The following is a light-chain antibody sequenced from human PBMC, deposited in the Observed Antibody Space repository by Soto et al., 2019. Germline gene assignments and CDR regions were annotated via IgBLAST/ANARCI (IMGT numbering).Light chain of an antibody. CDR3: QSYDSSLSAVV. V-gene: IGLV1-40*01. J-gene: IGLJ2*01. Sequence: QSVLTQPPSVSGAPGQRVTISCTGSSSNIGAGYDVHWYQQLPGTVPKVLIYGNSNRPSGVPDRFSGSKSGTSASLAITGFQAEDEADYYCQSYDSSLSAVVFGGGTKLTVL. CDR1: SSNIGAGYD. CDR2: GNS.